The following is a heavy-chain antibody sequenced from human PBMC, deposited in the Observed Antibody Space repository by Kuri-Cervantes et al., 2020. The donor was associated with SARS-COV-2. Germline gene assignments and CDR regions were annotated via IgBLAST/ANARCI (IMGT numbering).Heavy chain of an antibody. CDR3: ARGHVNFYYDSSGYSGWFDP. CDR2: IIPILGAA. V-gene: IGHV1-69*13. J-gene: IGHJ5*02. CDR1: GGTFSSYA. Sequence: SVKVSCKASGGTFSSYAISWVRQAPGQGLEWMGGIIPILGAANYAQKFQGRVTITADESTSTAYMELSSLRSEDTAVYYCARGHVNFYYDSSGYSGWFDPWGQGTLVTVSS. D-gene: IGHD3-22*01.